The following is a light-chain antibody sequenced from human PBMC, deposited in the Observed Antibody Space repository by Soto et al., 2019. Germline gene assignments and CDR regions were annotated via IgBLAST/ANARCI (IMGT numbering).Light chain of an antibody. CDR2: DAS. CDR3: QQRYNWPPLT. J-gene: IGKJ4*01. CDR1: QSVSTY. Sequence: EIVLTQSPATLSLSPGERATLSCGASQSVSTYLAWYQLRPGQAPRLLIYDASNRATGIPARFSGSGSGTDFTLTISSLEPEDFAVYYCQQRYNWPPLTFGGGTRVEIK. V-gene: IGKV3-11*01.